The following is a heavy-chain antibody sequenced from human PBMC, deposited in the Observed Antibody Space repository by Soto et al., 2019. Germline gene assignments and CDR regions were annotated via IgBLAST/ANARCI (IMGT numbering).Heavy chain of an antibody. J-gene: IGHJ6*02. CDR3: ARGTRSGSYYYYGLDV. CDR1: GGTFSSYA. D-gene: IGHD1-26*01. Sequence: QVQLVQSGADVKKPGSSVKVSCKASGGTFSSYAISWVRQAPGQGLEWMGGIIPIFGTTNYARRFKGRVTITADKSTSTAYMELSRLRAEDTAVYYRARGTRSGSYYYYGLDVWGQGTTVTVSS. V-gene: IGHV1-69*06. CDR2: IIPIFGTT.